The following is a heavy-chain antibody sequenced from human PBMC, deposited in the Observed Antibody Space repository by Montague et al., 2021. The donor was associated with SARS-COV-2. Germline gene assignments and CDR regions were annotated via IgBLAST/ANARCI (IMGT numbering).Heavy chain of an antibody. Sequence: SETLSLTCTVSGGSISSSSYYWGWIRQPPGKGLEWIGCIYYSGSTYYNPSLKSRDTISVYTSKNQFSLKLSSVTAADTAVYYCVEIVGAAGYWGQGTLVTVSS. J-gene: IGHJ4*02. CDR3: VEIVGAAGY. V-gene: IGHV4-39*01. D-gene: IGHD1-26*01. CDR1: GGSISSSSYY. CDR2: IYYSGST.